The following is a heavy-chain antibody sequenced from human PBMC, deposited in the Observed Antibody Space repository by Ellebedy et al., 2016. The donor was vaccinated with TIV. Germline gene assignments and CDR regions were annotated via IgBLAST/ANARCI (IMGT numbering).Heavy chain of an antibody. Sequence: MPSETLSLTCSVSRGSISSYYWSWIRQPPGKGLEWIGYIYYSGSTNYNPSLKSRVTISVDTSKNQFSLKLSSVTAADTAVYYCARTTVDTATYYYYYGMDVWGQGTTVTVSS. CDR2: IYYSGST. CDR3: ARTTVDTATYYYYYGMDV. V-gene: IGHV4-59*08. J-gene: IGHJ6*02. CDR1: RGSISSYY. D-gene: IGHD5-18*01.